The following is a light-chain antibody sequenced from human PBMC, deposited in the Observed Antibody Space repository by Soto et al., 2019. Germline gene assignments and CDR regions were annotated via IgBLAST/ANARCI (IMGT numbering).Light chain of an antibody. CDR2: GAS. CDR3: QQYCMSPFT. Sequence: DIVLTQSPGTLSLSPGERATLSCRASQSVSSSYLAWYQQKPGQAPRLLIYGASSKSTGIPGRFSGSASVTDFTLTISSLEPEDFAVYDCQQYCMSPFTFGPGTKVDIK. J-gene: IGKJ3*01. CDR1: QSVSSSY. V-gene: IGKV3-20*01.